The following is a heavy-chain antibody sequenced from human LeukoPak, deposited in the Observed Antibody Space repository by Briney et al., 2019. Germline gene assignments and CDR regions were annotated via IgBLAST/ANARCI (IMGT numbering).Heavy chain of an antibody. CDR2: ISSSSSYI. D-gene: IGHD4-11*01. J-gene: IGHJ4*02. Sequence: GGSLRLSCAASGFTFSSYSMNWVRQAPGKGLEWVSSISSSSSYIYYADSVKGRFTISRDNAKNSLYLQMNSLRAEDTAVYYCALLGGNYSIKFDYWGQGTLVTVSS. CDR3: ALLGGNYSIKFDY. V-gene: IGHV3-21*01. CDR1: GFTFSSYS.